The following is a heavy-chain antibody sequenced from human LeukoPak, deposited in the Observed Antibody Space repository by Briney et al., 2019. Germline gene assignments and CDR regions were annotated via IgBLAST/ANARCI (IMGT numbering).Heavy chain of an antibody. V-gene: IGHV1-69*13. J-gene: IGHJ6*02. D-gene: IGHD2-2*01. CDR3: ARDLRYCSSTSCYEGYYYYYGMDV. Sequence: SVKVSCKASGGTFSSYAISWVRPAPGQGLEWMGGIIPIFGTANYAQKFQGRVTITADESTSTAYMELSSLRSEDTAVYYCARDLRYCSSTSCYEGYYYYYGMDVWGQRTTVTVSS. CDR2: IIPIFGTA. CDR1: GGTFSSYA.